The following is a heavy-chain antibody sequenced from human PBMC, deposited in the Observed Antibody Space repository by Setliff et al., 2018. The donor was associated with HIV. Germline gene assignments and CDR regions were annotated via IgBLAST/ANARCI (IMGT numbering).Heavy chain of an antibody. J-gene: IGHJ4*02. CDR1: GYTFTSYY. Sequence: GASVKVSCKASGYTFTSYYMHWVRQAPGQGLECMGIINPSSCSTTYAQKFQGRVTMTRDTSTSTVYMELSRLRSEDTVVYYCVRGIPRGTVFGVVGYFDYWGQGTPVTVSS. D-gene: IGHD3-3*01. V-gene: IGHV1-46*01. CDR2: INPSSCST. CDR3: VRGIPRGTVFGVVGYFDY.